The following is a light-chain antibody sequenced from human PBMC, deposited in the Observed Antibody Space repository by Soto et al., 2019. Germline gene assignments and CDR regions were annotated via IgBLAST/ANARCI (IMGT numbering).Light chain of an antibody. V-gene: IGKV3D-20*01. Sequence: DIVLTQSPATLPLSPGERATLACGASQSVSRSYLAWYQQKPGLAPRLLLYDASSMATGIQDRFSGSGSGTDFTLTISRLEPEDSAVYYCQQYSRSPWTFCQGAKVGIK. CDR2: DAS. CDR1: QSVSRSY. CDR3: QQYSRSPWT. J-gene: IGKJ1*01.